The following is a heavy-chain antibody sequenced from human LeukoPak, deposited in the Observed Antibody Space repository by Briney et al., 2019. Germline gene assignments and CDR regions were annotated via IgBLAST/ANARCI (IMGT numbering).Heavy chain of an antibody. D-gene: IGHD6-13*01. CDR1: GFTFSSYA. CDR2: ISYDGSNK. V-gene: IGHV3-30-3*01. CDR3: ARAAYSSSWYYFDY. Sequence: GSLRLSCAASGFTFSSYAMPWVRQAPGKGLEWVAVISYDGSNKYYADSVKGRFTISRDNSKNTLYLQMNSLRAEDTAVYYCARAAYSSSWYYFDYWGQGTLVTVSS. J-gene: IGHJ4*02.